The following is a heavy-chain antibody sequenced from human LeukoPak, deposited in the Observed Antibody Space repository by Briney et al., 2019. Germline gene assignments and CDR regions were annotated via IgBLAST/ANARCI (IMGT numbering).Heavy chain of an antibody. Sequence: SQTLSLTCAISGDSVSSNSAAWNWIRQSPSRGLEWLGRTYYRSKWYNDYAVSVKSRITINPDTSKIQFSLQLNSVTPEDTAVYYCARDIPYDYVWGSYRTTRGAFDIWGQGTMVTVSS. CDR2: TYYRSKWYN. D-gene: IGHD3-16*02. J-gene: IGHJ3*02. CDR3: ARDIPYDYVWGSYRTTRGAFDI. V-gene: IGHV6-1*01. CDR1: GDSVSSNSAA.